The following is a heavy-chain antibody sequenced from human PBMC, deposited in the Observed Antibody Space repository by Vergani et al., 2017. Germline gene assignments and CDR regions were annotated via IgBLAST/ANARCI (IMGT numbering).Heavy chain of an antibody. CDR3: ARRGSGNTYYFDY. Sequence: EVQLVESGGGVVRPGGSLRLSCAASGFTFGDYDMNWVRQAPGKGLEWVSRVKWNGDSSVYADSVKGRFTISRDNAKNSLYLQMTILRAEDTAFYYCARRGSGNTYYFDYWGQGALVTVSS. V-gene: IGHV3-20*04. D-gene: IGHD3-10*01. CDR1: GFTFGDYD. J-gene: IGHJ4*02. CDR2: VKWNGDSS.